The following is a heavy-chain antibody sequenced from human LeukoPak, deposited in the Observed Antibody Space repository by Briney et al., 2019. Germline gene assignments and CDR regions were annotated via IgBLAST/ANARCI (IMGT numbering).Heavy chain of an antibody. V-gene: IGHV4-39*01. CDR3: AKQRAFFGEWAFDI. J-gene: IGHJ3*02. CDR2: IKYSGHT. D-gene: IGHD3-10*01. CDR1: GGSISSNNDY. Sequence: SETLSLTCTVSGGSISSNNDYWGWIRQPPGQGLEWIASIKYSGHTYYSPSLKSRVTISVDTSNNQLSLRLTSVTAADTAVYYCAKQRAFFGEWAFDIWGQGTTVTVSS.